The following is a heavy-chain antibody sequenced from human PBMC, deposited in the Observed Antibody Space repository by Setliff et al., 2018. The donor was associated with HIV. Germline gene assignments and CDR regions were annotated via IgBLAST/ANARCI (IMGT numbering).Heavy chain of an antibody. V-gene: IGHV5-51*01. CDR2: VHPVDSDV. CDR3: ARIGDTSGYYFYIFDL. Sequence: PGESLKISCQGSGYIFTGYWVGWVRQMARKGLEWMGMVHPVDSDVRYSPSFEGQVTISADKSTSTAYLQWTGLKASDTAMYYCARIGDTSGYYFYIFDLWGQGTVVTVSS. CDR1: GYIFTGYW. D-gene: IGHD3-22*01. J-gene: IGHJ3*01.